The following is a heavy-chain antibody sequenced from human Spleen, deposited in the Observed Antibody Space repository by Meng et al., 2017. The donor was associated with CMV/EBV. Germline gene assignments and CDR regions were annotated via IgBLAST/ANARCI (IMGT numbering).Heavy chain of an antibody. D-gene: IGHD3-3*01. CDR3: VGRTIFGVVIPGAFDN. CDR2: IKSKTDGGTT. Sequence: GSLRLSCAASGFTFSNAWMSWVRQAPGKGLEWVGHIKSKTDGGTTDYGAPVKGRFTISRDDSKKMLYLQMNSLRPEDTAVYYCVGRTIFGVVIPGAFDNWGQGTMVTVSS. CDR1: GFTFSNAW. J-gene: IGHJ3*02. V-gene: IGHV3-15*01.